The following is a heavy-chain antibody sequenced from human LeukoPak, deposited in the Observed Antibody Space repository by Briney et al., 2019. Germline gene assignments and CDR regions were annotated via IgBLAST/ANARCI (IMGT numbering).Heavy chain of an antibody. Sequence: GESLKISYKGSGYSFTNYWIGWVRQMPGKGLEWLGVIYPGDFETRYSPSFQGQVPISADKSLTTAHLSWGILKASDTAMYYCARQGHYPLLRLSGDTPATISGMDVWGQGTTVTVSS. D-gene: IGHD2-15*01. CDR3: ARQGHYPLLRLSGDTPATISGMDV. CDR1: GYSFTNYW. V-gene: IGHV5-51*01. J-gene: IGHJ6*02. CDR2: IYPGDFET.